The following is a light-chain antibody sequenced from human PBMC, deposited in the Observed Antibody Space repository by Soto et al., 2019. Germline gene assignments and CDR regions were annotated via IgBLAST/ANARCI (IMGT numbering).Light chain of an antibody. J-gene: IGKJ4*01. V-gene: IGKV3-11*01. CDR1: QSVSSS. CDR3: QQRSNWPPLT. CDR2: DAS. Sequence: EIVLTQSPATLSLSPGERATLSCRASQSVSSSLAWYQQKPGQAPRLLIYDASNRATGIPARFSGSGSGTDFTLTISSLEPEDFAVYYCQQRSNWPPLTFGGGTKVAIK.